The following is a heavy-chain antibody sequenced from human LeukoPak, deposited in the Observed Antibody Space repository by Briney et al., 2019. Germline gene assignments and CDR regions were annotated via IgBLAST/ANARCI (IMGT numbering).Heavy chain of an antibody. Sequence: SETLSLTCTVSGGSISSGSYYWSWIRQPAGKGLEWIGRIYTSGSTNYNPSLKSRVTISVDTSKNQFSLKLSSVTAADTAVYYCARSGGYSSSWYFDYWGQGTLVTVSS. J-gene: IGHJ4*02. V-gene: IGHV4-61*02. D-gene: IGHD6-13*01. CDR3: ARSGGYSSSWYFDY. CDR2: IYTSGST. CDR1: GGSISSGSYY.